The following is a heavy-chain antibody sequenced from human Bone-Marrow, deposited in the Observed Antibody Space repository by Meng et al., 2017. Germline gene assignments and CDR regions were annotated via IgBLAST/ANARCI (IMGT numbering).Heavy chain of an antibody. J-gene: IGHJ4*02. CDR3: AREASPEYYFDY. Sequence: QVQLQESCPGLVKPSQTLSLTCTVSGGSICSGAYYWSWIRQHPGKGVEWIGFLYYRGSTYYNPSLKSLVTISVDTSKNQFSLKLSCVTAADTAVYYCAREASPEYYFDYWGQGTLVTVSS. V-gene: IGHV4-31*01. CDR1: GGSICSGAYY. CDR2: LYYRGST. D-gene: IGHD1-14*01.